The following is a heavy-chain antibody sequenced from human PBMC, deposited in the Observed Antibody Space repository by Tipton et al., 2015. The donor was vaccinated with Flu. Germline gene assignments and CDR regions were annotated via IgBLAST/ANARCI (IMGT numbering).Heavy chain of an antibody. V-gene: IGHV4-59*01. CDR2: IFYSGGT. Sequence: LRLSCTVFGGSLSSYYWSWIRQPPGKGLEWIGYIFYSGGTNYNPSLRGRVTISVDTSKNQFSLKLTSVTAADTAVYFCARIGRLVTTIGGDYWGQGTLVAVSS. D-gene: IGHD5-12*01. CDR3: ARIGRLVTTIGGDY. J-gene: IGHJ4*02. CDR1: GGSLSSYY.